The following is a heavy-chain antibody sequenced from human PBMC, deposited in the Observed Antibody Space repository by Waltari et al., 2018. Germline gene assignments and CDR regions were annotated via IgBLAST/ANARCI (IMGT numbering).Heavy chain of an antibody. Sequence: QVQLVQSGAEVKKPGASVKVSCKASGYTFTSYDINWVRQATGQGLEWMGWMNPNSGNTGYAQNFQGRVTITRNTSISTAYRELSSLRSEDTAVYYCAVGSSWYSRFGYWGQGTLVTVSS. V-gene: IGHV1-8*03. J-gene: IGHJ4*02. CDR3: AVGSSWYSRFGY. CDR1: GYTFTSYD. D-gene: IGHD6-13*01. CDR2: MNPNSGNT.